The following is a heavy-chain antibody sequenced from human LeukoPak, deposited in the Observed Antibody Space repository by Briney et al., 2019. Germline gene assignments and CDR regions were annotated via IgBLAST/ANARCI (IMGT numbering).Heavy chain of an antibody. Sequence: GGSLRLSCAASGFTFSSYWMSWVRQAPGKGLEWVANIKQDGSEKYYVDSVKGRFTISRDNAKNSLYLQMNSLRAEDTAVYYCARKGWSYPYYMDVWGKGTTVTISS. V-gene: IGHV3-7*01. D-gene: IGHD1-26*01. CDR1: GFTFSSYW. CDR2: IKQDGSEK. CDR3: ARKGWSYPYYMDV. J-gene: IGHJ6*03.